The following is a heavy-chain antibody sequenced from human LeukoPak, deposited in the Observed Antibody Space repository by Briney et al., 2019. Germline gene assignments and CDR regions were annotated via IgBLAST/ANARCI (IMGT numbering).Heavy chain of an antibody. CDR1: GFTFSSYS. CDR3: AREKNHDYVWGSYRYSYFDY. CDR2: ISSSSSYI. Sequence: GGSLRLSCAASGFTFSSYSMNWVRQAPGKGLEWVSSISSSSSYIYYADSVKGRFTISRDNAKNSLYLQMNSLRAEDTAVYYCAREKNHDYVWGSYRYSYFDYWGQGTLVTVSS. D-gene: IGHD3-16*02. V-gene: IGHV3-21*01. J-gene: IGHJ4*02.